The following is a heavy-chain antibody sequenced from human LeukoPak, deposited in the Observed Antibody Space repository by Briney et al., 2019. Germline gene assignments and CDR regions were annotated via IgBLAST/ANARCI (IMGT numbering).Heavy chain of an antibody. CDR2: ISYDGSNK. Sequence: GGSLRLSCAASGFTFSSYGMHWVRQAPGKGLEWVAVISYDGSNKYYADSVKGRFTISRDNSKNTLYLQMNSLRAEDTAVYYCAKCYGGYGRDYFDYWGQGTLVTVSS. D-gene: IGHD5-12*01. V-gene: IGHV3-30*18. CDR3: AKCYGGYGRDYFDY. CDR1: GFTFSSYG. J-gene: IGHJ4*02.